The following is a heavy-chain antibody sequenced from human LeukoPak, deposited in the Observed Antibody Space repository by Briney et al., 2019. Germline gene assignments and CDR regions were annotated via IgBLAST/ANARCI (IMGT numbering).Heavy chain of an antibody. J-gene: IGHJ4*02. CDR2: ITISGSAT. V-gene: IGHV3-11*01. Sequence: NPGGSLRLSCAASGFTFINYRMSWIRQAPGKGLEWVSYITISGSATYYADSVKGRFTISRDNAKNSLYLQMNSLRVEDTAVYYCARDGDTTSKVDYWGQGTLVTVSS. CDR1: GFTFINYR. D-gene: IGHD5-18*01. CDR3: ARDGDTTSKVDY.